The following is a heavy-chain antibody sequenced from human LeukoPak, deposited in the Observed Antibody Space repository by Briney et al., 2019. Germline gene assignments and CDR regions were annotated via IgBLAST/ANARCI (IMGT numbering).Heavy chain of an antibody. Sequence: SVKVSCKASGGTFSSYAISWVRQAPGQGLEWMGRIIPIFGIANYAQKFQGRVTISADKSTSTAYMELSSLRSEDTAVYYCARSRKSYCSGGSCYWFDYWGQGTLVTVSS. CDR1: GGTFSSYA. CDR3: ARSRKSYCSGGSCYWFDY. J-gene: IGHJ4*02. D-gene: IGHD2-15*01. V-gene: IGHV1-69*04. CDR2: IIPIFGIA.